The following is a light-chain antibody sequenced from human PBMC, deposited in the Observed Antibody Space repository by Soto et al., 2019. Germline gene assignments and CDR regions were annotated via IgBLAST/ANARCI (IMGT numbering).Light chain of an antibody. CDR1: SSNIGAGYY. V-gene: IGLV1-40*01. Sequence: QSVLTQPPSVSGAPGQRVTISCTGSSSNIGAGYYVHWYQQLPGTDPKLLIYGNSIRPSGVPDRFSGSKSGTSASLAITGLQAEDEADYYCQSYDSSLSGVIFGGGTQLTVL. J-gene: IGLJ2*01. CDR3: QSYDSSLSGVI. CDR2: GNS.